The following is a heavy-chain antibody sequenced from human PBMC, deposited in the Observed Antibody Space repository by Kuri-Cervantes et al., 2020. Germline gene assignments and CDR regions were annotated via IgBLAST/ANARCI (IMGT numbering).Heavy chain of an antibody. J-gene: IGHJ4*02. V-gene: IGHV3-7*01. CDR3: LVRGISRPY. D-gene: IGHD3-10*01. CDR2: INQDGSDK. CDR1: GFTFSRYG. Sequence: GESLKISCAASGFTFSRYGMHWVRQAPGKGLEWVTNINQDGSDKYYVDSVKGRFTISRDNAKNSLYLQMNSLRAEDTAVYYCLVRGISRPYWGQGTLVTVSS.